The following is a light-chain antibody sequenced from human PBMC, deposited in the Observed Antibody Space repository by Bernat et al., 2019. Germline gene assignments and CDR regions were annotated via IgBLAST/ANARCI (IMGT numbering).Light chain of an antibody. V-gene: IGKV1-39*01. CDR1: QDIGNY. J-gene: IGKJ1*01. Sequence: DIQMTQSPSSLSASVGDRVTITCRASQDIGNYLNWYQQKPGRAPNLLIYAASSLQSGVTSRFSGRRSATDFTLTISSLQPEDFATYYCQQSYSTPTTFGQGTKVEIK. CDR3: QQSYSTPTT. CDR2: AAS.